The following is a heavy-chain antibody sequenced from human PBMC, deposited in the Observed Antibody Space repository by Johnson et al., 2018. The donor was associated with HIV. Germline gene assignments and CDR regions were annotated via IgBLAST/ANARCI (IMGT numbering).Heavy chain of an antibody. CDR1: GFTVSSNY. J-gene: IGHJ3*02. Sequence: MQLVESGGGLVQPGRSLRLSCAASGFTVSSNYMSWVRQAPGKGLEWVSVIYSGGSTYYADSVKGRFTISRDSSEKTLYLQMNSLRPEDTAVYYCARGLELYLDLGWDDAFDIWGQGTMVTVSS. CDR3: ARGLELYLDLGWDDAFDI. V-gene: IGHV3-66*02. CDR2: IYSGGST. D-gene: IGHD1-26*01.